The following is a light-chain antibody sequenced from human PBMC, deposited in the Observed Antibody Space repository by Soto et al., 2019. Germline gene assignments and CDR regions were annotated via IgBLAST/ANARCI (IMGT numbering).Light chain of an antibody. V-gene: IGKV1-39*01. Sequence: DTQMTQSPSSVSASVADRVTITCRASQNIFDFLNWYQQKPGKAPKLLIYAASSLQSGVPSRFSGSGSGTDFTLTISSLQPEDFATYYCQQTYNTPQTFGQGTKVDIK. CDR3: QQTYNTPQT. CDR2: AAS. J-gene: IGKJ1*01. CDR1: QNIFDF.